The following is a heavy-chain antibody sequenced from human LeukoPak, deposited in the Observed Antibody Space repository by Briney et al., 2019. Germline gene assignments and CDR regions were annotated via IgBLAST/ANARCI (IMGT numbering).Heavy chain of an antibody. V-gene: IGHV3-21*01. Sequence: PGGSLRLSCAASGFTFSSYSMNWVRQAPGKGLEWVSSISSSSSYIYYADSVKGRFTISRDNAKNSLYLQMNSLRAEDTAVYYCARDLGENWNYRPSYCYYYYMDVWGKGTTVTVSS. CDR3: ARDLGENWNYRPSYCYYYYMDV. D-gene: IGHD1-7*01. CDR1: GFTFSSYS. CDR2: ISSSSSYI. J-gene: IGHJ6*03.